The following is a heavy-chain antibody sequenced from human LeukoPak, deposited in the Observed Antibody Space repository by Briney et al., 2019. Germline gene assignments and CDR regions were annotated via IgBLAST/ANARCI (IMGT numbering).Heavy chain of an antibody. CDR2: INHSGRT. Sequence: SETLSLTCAVYGGSFSDYYWSWIRQPPGKGLEWIGEINHSGRTNYNPSLKSRVTISVDSSRNQFSLKLSSVTAADTAVYYCAREFYYDSGGYPDYWGQGTLVTVSS. V-gene: IGHV4-34*01. J-gene: IGHJ4*02. D-gene: IGHD3-22*01. CDR3: AREFYYDSGGYPDY. CDR1: GGSFSDYY.